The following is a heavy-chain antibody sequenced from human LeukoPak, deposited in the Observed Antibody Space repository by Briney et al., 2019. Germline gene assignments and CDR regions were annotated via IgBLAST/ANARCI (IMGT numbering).Heavy chain of an antibody. CDR3: ARTQWLETPYYYYYYMDV. CDR2: INPNSGGT. V-gene: IGHV1-2*02. D-gene: IGHD6-19*01. CDR1: GYTFTSYG. J-gene: IGHJ6*03. Sequence: ASVKVSCKASGYTFTSYGISWVRQAPGQGLEWMGWINPNSGGTNYAQKFQGRVTMTRDTSISTAYMELSRLRSDDTAVYYCARTQWLETPYYYYYYMDVWGKGTTVTVSS.